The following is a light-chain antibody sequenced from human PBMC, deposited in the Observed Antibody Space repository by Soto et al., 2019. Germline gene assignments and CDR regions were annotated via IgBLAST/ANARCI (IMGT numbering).Light chain of an antibody. CDR1: QSVSSN. Sequence: EIVMAQSPATLSVSPGGRATLACRSSQSVSSNFAWYQQKPGQAPRLLIYDASTRATGIPARFSGSGSGTDFTLTISSLEPEDFAVYYCQQRQYWPPITFGQGTRLEIK. J-gene: IGKJ5*01. V-gene: IGKV3D-15*01. CDR2: DAS. CDR3: QQRQYWPPIT.